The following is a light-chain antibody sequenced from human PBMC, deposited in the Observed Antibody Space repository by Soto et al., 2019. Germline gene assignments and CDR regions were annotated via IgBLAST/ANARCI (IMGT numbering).Light chain of an antibody. CDR2: AAS. Sequence: TPYSLTASEGARVNITGRESQSISSYLNWYQQKPGKAPKLLIYAASSLQSGVPSRFSGSGAGTYFTLTISSLQPEDFATYYCQQSYSTPPTFGQGTKVDIK. V-gene: IGKV1-39*01. J-gene: IGKJ1*01. CDR3: QQSYSTPPT. CDR1: QSISSY.